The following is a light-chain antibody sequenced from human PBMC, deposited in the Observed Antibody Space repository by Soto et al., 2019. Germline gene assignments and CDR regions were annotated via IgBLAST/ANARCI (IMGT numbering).Light chain of an antibody. CDR2: DVS. CDR1: QSINNW. CDR3: QQYNSYPWT. J-gene: IGKJ1*01. V-gene: IGKV1-5*01. Sequence: GYRVTTSFPASQSINNWLAWYQQKPGKAPKFLIYDVSSLESGVPSRFSGSGSGTEFTLAISSLQPDDFATYYCQQYNSYPWTFGQGTKVDI.